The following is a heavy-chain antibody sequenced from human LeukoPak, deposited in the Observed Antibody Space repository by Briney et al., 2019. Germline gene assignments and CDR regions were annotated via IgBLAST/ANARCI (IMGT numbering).Heavy chain of an antibody. CDR3: TMYYYDSSGYYYDAFDI. CDR2: IKSKTDGGTT. V-gene: IGHV3-15*01. CDR1: GFTFSNAW. Sequence: PGGSLRLSCAASGFTFSNAWMSWVRQAPGKGLEWVGRIKSKTDGGTTDYAAPVKGRFTISRDDSKNTLYLQMNSLKTEDTAVYYCTMYYYDSSGYYYDAFDIWGQGTMVTVSS. J-gene: IGHJ3*02. D-gene: IGHD3-22*01.